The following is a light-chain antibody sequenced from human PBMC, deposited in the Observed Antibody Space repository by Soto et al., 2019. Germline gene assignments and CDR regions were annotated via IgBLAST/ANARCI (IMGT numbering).Light chain of an antibody. J-gene: IGKJ2*01. CDR3: QQYNNWPPYT. CDR2: GAS. V-gene: IGKV3-15*01. CDR1: QSVSSN. Sequence: EIVMTQSPATLSVSPGERATLSCRASQSVSSNLAWYQQKPGQAPRLLIYGASTTATGMPARFSGSGSGTEFTLTISSLQSEDFAVYYCQQYNNWPPYTFGQGTK.